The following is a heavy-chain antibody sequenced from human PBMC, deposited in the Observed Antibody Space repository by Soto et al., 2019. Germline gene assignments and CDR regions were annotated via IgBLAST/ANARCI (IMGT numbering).Heavy chain of an antibody. CDR2: ITSKTDGGTT. CDR1: GFTFTNAW. D-gene: IGHD2-2*01. Sequence: EVQLVESGGGLVKPGGSLRLSCAASGFTFTNAWMNWVRQAPGKGLESIGRITSKTDGGTTDYTAPVKGRFIISRDDSKNTLFLQMSSLQIEDTAVYYCVTDRLVWGQGTLVTVFS. CDR3: VTDRLV. V-gene: IGHV3-15*01. J-gene: IGHJ4*02.